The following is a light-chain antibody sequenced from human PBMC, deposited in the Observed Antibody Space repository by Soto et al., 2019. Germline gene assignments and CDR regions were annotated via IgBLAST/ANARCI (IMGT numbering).Light chain of an antibody. CDR3: QQRRYWPVT. Sequence: EIVLTQSPAILSMSPGERATLSCRASQSVSSYFAWYQQKPGQAPRLLIYDASNWATGVPARFSGSGSGTDFTLTISCLEPEDFEVYYCQQRRYWPVTFGQGTKVEIK. V-gene: IGKV3-11*01. J-gene: IGKJ1*01. CDR1: QSVSSY. CDR2: DAS.